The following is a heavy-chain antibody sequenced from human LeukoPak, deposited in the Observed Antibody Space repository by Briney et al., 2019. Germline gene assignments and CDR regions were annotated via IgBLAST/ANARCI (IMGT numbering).Heavy chain of an antibody. CDR1: GFTFSSYA. CDR2: ISYDGSNK. V-gene: IGHV3-30-3*01. D-gene: IGHD6-19*01. Sequence: GGSLRLSCAASGFTFSSYAMHWVRQAPGKGLGWVAVISYDGSNKYYADSVKGRFTISRDNSKNTLYLQMNSLRAEDTAVYYCARAALRIAVAVTIDYWGQGTLVTVSS. J-gene: IGHJ4*02. CDR3: ARAALRIAVAVTIDY.